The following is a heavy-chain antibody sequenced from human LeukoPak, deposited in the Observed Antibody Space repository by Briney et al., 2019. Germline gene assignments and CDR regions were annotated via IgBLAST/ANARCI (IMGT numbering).Heavy chain of an antibody. J-gene: IGHJ6*02. CDR2: VNRDGSET. Sequence: GGSLRLSCAASGFALSSHWMTWVRQVPGRGPEWVANVNRDGSETYYLNSVKGRFTISKDNAKNSLYLQMNSLRAEDTALYHCARNNGMDVWGQGTTVIVSS. V-gene: IGHV3-7*03. CDR1: GFALSSHW. CDR3: ARNNGMDV.